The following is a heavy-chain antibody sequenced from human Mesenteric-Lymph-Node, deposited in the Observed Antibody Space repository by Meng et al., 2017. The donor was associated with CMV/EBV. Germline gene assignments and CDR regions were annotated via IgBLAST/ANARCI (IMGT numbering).Heavy chain of an antibody. CDR1: GYRVKDYY. V-gene: IGHV1-2*02. CDR3: ARSPQGGFDV. J-gene: IGHJ3*01. Sequence: ASVKVSCKASGYRVKDYYIHWVRQAPGQGLEWMGWINPVSGTTNYAQNFQGRVTMARDTSINTAHLEMNDLRSDDTAVYYCARSPQGGFDVWGQGTRVTVSS. D-gene: IGHD2-15*01. CDR2: INPVSGTT.